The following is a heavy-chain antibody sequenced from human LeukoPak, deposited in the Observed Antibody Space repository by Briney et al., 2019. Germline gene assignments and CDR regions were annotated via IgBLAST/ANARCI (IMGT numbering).Heavy chain of an antibody. CDR2: IIPILGIA. V-gene: IGHV1-69*04. D-gene: IGHD3-10*01. CDR1: GGTFSSYA. J-gene: IGHJ6*02. CDR3: ARDLWFGEPGYYYYGMDV. Sequence: SVKVSCKASGGTFSSYAIIWVRQAPGQGLEWMGRIIPILGIANYAQKFQGRVTITADKSTSTAYMELSSLRSEDTAVYYCARDLWFGEPGYYYYGMDVWGQGTTVTVSS.